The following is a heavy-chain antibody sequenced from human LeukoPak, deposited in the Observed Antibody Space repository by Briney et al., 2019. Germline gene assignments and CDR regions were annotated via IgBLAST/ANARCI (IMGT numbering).Heavy chain of an antibody. Sequence: GSLRLSCAASGFTFSSYSMNWVRQAPGKGLEWIGSIYYSGSTYYNPSLKSRVTISVDTSKNQFSLKLSSVTAADTAVYYCARERSYGPDYWGQGTLVTVSS. V-gene: IGHV4-39*07. CDR3: ARERSYGPDY. J-gene: IGHJ4*02. CDR2: IYYSGST. D-gene: IGHD5-18*01. CDR1: GFTFSSYSM.